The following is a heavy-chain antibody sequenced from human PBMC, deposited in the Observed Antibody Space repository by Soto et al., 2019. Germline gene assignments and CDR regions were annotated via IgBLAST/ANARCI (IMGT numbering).Heavy chain of an antibody. CDR2: ISSSGSTI. CDR1: GFTFSDYY. V-gene: IGHV3-11*01. Sequence: GGSLRLSCAASGFTFSDYYMSWIRQAPGKGLEWVSYISSSGSTIYYADSVKGRFTISRDNAKNSLYLQMNSLRAEDTAVYYCAKDSITFSYGTHVWGQGTTVTVSS. CDR3: AKDSITFSYGTHV. J-gene: IGHJ6*02. D-gene: IGHD3-10*01.